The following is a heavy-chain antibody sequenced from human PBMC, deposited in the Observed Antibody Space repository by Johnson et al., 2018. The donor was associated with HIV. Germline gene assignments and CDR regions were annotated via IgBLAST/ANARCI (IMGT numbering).Heavy chain of an antibody. Sequence: VQLVESGGGVVRPGGSLRLSCAASGFTFDDYGMTWVRQAPGKGLEWVSGINWNGSTGYADSVKGRFTIARDNAKNSLYLQMNSLRVEDTALYYWASSIAVPGGAFDIWGQGTMVTVSS. V-gene: IGHV3-20*04. CDR3: ASSIAVPGGAFDI. CDR2: INWNGST. D-gene: IGHD6-19*01. CDR1: GFTFDDYG. J-gene: IGHJ3*02.